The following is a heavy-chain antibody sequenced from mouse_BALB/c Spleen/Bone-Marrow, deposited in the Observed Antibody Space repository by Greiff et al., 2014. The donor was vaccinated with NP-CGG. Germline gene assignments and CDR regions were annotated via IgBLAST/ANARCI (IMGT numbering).Heavy chain of an antibody. CDR2: IIPDNGDT. CDR1: GYTFTDYY. J-gene: IGHJ3*01. Sequence: EVQLQQPGPELMKPGASVKMSCTASGYTFTDYYMKWVKQSHGKSLEWIGYIIPDNGDTFYNQKFKGKATLTVDKSSSTAYMQLNSLTSEDSAVYYCARSTGYYVGTWFAYWGQGTLVTVSA. D-gene: IGHD2-3*01. V-gene: IGHV1S46*01. CDR3: ARSTGYYVGTWFAY.